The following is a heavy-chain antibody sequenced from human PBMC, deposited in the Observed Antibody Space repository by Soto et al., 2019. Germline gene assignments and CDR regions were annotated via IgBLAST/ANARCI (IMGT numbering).Heavy chain of an antibody. J-gene: IGHJ5*02. D-gene: IGHD1-1*01. V-gene: IGHV4-4*07. CDR1: GASISGFY. CDR2: IYATGTT. CDR3: VRDGTKTLRDWFDP. Sequence: SETLSLTCTGSGASISGFYWSWIRKSAEKGLEWIGRIYATGTTDYNPSLKSRVMMSVDTSKKQFSLKLRSVTAADTAVYYCVRDGTKTLRDWFDPWGQGISVIVSS.